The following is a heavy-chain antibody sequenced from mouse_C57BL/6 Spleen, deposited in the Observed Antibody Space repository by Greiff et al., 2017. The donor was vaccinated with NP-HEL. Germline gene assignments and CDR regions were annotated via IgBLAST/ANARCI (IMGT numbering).Heavy chain of an antibody. J-gene: IGHJ4*01. D-gene: IGHD4-1*01. CDR1: GYTFTSYW. CDR3: ARSELGRGYAMDY. V-gene: IGHV1-55*01. Sequence: QVQLQQPGAELVKPGASVKMSCKASGYTFTSYWITWVKQRPGQGLEWIGDIYPGSGSTNYNEKFKSKATLTVDTSSSTAYMQLRSLTSEDAAVYYCARSELGRGYAMDYWGQGTSVTVSS. CDR2: IYPGSGST.